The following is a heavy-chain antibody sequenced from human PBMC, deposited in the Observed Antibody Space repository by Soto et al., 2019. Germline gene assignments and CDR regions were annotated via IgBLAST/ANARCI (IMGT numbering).Heavy chain of an antibody. CDR2: ISAYNGNT. D-gene: IGHD1-26*01. Sequence: GASVKVSCKASGYTFTSYGISWVRQAPGQGLEWMGWISAYNGNTNYAQKLQGRVTMTTDTSTSTAYMELRSLRSDDTAVYYCARDLGVGATFLVGWFDPWGQGTRVTVSS. CDR1: GYTFTSYG. CDR3: ARDLGVGATFLVGWFDP. V-gene: IGHV1-18*01. J-gene: IGHJ5*02.